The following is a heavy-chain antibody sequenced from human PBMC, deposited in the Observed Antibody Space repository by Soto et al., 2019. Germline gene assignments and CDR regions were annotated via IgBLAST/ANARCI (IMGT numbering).Heavy chain of an antibody. Sequence: QVQLQESGPRLVKPSQTLSLTCTVSGDSIGSGDYYWTWIRQPPGKGLEWIGYIYYIGTTFYNSSLESRVTISVDTSKNQFSLRVTSVTAADPAVYYCARGSTYYGFVTWGQGTLITVSS. CDR2: IYYIGTT. CDR1: GDSIGSGDYY. CDR3: ARGSTYYGFVT. V-gene: IGHV4-30-4*01. J-gene: IGHJ5*02. D-gene: IGHD3-10*01.